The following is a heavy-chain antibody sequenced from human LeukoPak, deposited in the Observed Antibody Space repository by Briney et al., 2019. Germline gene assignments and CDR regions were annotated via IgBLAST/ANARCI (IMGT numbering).Heavy chain of an antibody. CDR2: IKQDGSEK. D-gene: IGHD6-13*01. CDR3: ARDRPLYSSSWYDY. J-gene: IGHJ4*02. V-gene: IGHV3-7*01. CDR1: GFTFSSYW. Sequence: GGSLRLSCAASGFTFSSYWMNWVRQAPGKGLEWVANIKQDGSEKYYVDSVKGRFTISRDNAKNSLYLQMNSLRAEDTAVYYCARDRPLYSSSWYDYWGQGTLVTVSS.